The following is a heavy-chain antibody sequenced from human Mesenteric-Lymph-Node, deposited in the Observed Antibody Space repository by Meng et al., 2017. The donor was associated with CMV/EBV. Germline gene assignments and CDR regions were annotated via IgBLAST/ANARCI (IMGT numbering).Heavy chain of an antibody. CDR2: IYSGGSST. CDR1: GFTFSSYA. CDR3: AKDPGPTGDAFDI. J-gene: IGHJ3*02. D-gene: IGHD1-14*01. V-gene: IGHV3-23*03. Sequence: GESLKISCAASGFTFSSYAMSWVRQAPGKGLEWVSVIYSGGSSTYYADSVKGRFTISRDNSKNTLYLQMNSLRAEDTAVYYCAKDPGPTGDAFDIWGQGTLVTVSS.